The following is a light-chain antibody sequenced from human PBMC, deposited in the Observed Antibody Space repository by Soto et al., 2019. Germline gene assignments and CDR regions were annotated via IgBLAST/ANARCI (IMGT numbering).Light chain of an antibody. Sequence: LTQSPSSLSASIGDRVTITCRASQGISSYLAWYRQKAGKAPELLIEAASTLQSGVPSSFSGSGSGTDCALTISSLQPEDFATYYCQQLQRYPLSCGGGTKVEIK. J-gene: IGKJ4*01. V-gene: IGKV1-9*01. CDR3: QQLQRYPLS. CDR2: AAS. CDR1: QGISSY.